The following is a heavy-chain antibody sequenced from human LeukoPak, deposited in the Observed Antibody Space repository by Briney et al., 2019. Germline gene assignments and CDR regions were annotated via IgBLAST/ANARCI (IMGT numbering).Heavy chain of an antibody. J-gene: IGHJ4*02. CDR1: GGSITGYY. CDR3: ASRKLGNDY. V-gene: IGHV4-59*01. D-gene: IGHD7-27*01. CDR2: IYYTGST. Sequence: SETLSLTCTVSGGSITGYYWSWIRQPPGKGLEWIGYIYYTGSTSYNPSLRSRVTMSADTSKNQFSLKLSSVTAADTAVYYCASRKLGNDYWGQGTLVTVSS.